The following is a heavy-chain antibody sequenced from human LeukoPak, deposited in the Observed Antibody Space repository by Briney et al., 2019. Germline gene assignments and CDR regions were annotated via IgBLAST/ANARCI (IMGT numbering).Heavy chain of an antibody. Sequence: SETLSLTCTVSGASMRTYYWSWIRQPPGKGLEWIGFIYHSGSTDDNPSLKSRGTISVDTSKNQFSLKLSSVTAADTAVYYCARTNYYGSGCYYPDLWGQGTLVTVSS. CDR3: ARTNYYGSGCYYPDL. V-gene: IGHV4-59*08. J-gene: IGHJ5*02. CDR1: GASMRTYY. D-gene: IGHD3-10*01. CDR2: IYHSGST.